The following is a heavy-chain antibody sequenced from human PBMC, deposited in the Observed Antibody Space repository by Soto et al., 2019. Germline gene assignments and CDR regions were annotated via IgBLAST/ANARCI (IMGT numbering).Heavy chain of an antibody. CDR1: GFSFSDYY. J-gene: IGHJ6*03. V-gene: IGHV3-11*01. CDR3: ARLRDYCSGGSCFSGYYYYMDV. D-gene: IGHD2-15*01. Sequence: GGSLRLSCAASGFSFSDYYMTWIRQAPGKGLEWVSYFSTSGSAIYDADSVKGLFSISRDNAKDSLYLQMNSLRAEDTAVYYCARLRDYCSGGSCFSGYYYYMDVWGKGTTVTVSS. CDR2: FSTSGSAI.